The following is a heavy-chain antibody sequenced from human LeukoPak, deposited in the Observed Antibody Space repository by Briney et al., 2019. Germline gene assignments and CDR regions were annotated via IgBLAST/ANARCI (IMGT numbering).Heavy chain of an antibody. CDR1: GFTVSSNY. V-gene: IGHV3-66*01. CDR3: AKSEKLTPGFDY. CDR2: IYSGGST. Sequence: GGSLRLSCAASGFTVSSNYMSWVRQAPGKGLEWVSVIYSGGSTYYADSVKGRFTISRDNSKNTLYLQMNSLRAEDTAVYYCAKSEKLTPGFDYWGQGTLVTVSS. D-gene: IGHD4-23*01. J-gene: IGHJ4*02.